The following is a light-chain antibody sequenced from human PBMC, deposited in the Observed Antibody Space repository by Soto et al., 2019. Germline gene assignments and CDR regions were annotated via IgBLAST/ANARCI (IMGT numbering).Light chain of an antibody. CDR3: SSYITSTTLVV. CDR1: SGDIGSYNR. J-gene: IGLJ2*01. Sequence: QSVLTQPASVSGSPGQSITISCTGTSGDIGSYNRVSWYQQHPGKAPKLIIYEVSNRPSGVSNRFSGSKSGNTASLPISGLQAEDEAAYYCSSYITSTTLVVFGGGTKLTVL. V-gene: IGLV2-14*01. CDR2: EVS.